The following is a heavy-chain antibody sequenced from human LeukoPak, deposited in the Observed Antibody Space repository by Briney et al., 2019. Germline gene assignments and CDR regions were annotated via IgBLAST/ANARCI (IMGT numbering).Heavy chain of an antibody. CDR1: GFTFSSYN. D-gene: IGHD3-10*01. V-gene: IGHV3-21*01. CDR2: ISSSSFYM. J-gene: IGHJ4*02. Sequence: GGSLRLSCAASGFTFSSYNMNWVRQAPGKGLEWVSSISSSSFYMYYADSLKGRFTISRDNAKNSLYLQMNSLRVEDTAVYYCARMKLKAVRGVIIEGGHFDDWGQGTLVTVSS. CDR3: ARMKLKAVRGVIIEGGHFDD.